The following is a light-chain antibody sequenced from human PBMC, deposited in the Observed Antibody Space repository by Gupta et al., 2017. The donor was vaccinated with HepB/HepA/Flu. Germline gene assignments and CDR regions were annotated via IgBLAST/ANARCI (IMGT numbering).Light chain of an antibody. Sequence: SNVLTQPRSVTVSPGETATITCAGNNIGRKSEHWYQQKTGQAPILLVDDDNDRPSRIPERFSGSNSDNAATLTISRLEAGDEADFYCQVFDTIPSHMIFGGGTKLTVL. J-gene: IGLJ2*01. V-gene: IGLV3-21*02. CDR2: DDN. CDR1: NIGRKS. CDR3: QVFDTIPSHMI.